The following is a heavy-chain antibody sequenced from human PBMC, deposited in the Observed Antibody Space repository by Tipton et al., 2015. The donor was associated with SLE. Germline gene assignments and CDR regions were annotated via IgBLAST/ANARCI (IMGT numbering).Heavy chain of an antibody. J-gene: IGHJ4*02. D-gene: IGHD6-19*01. CDR3: ARDIIAVAGTGY. V-gene: IGHV4-34*01. CDR2: INHSGST. CDR1: GGSFSGYY. Sequence: TLSLTCAVYGGSFSGYYWSWIRQPPEKGLEWIGEINHSGSTNYNPSLKSRVTISVDTSKNHFSLKLSSVTAADTAVYYCARDIIAVAGTGYWGQGTLVTVYS.